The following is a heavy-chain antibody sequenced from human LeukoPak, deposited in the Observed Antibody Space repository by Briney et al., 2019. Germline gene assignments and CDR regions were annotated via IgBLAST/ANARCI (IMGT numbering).Heavy chain of an antibody. V-gene: IGHV1-3*01. J-gene: IGHJ4*02. CDR2: INAGNGNT. D-gene: IGHD4-17*01. Sequence: ASVKVSCKASGYTFTSYAMHWVRQAPGQRLEWMGWINAGNGNTKYSQKFQGRVTITRDTSASTAYMELSSLKSEDTAVYYCARDPPYGSLFDYWGQGTLVTVSS. CDR3: ARDPPYGSLFDY. CDR1: GYTFTSYA.